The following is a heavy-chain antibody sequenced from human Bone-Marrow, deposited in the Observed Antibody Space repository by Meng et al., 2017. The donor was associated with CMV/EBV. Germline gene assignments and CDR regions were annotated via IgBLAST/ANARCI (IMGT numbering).Heavy chain of an antibody. Sequence: SEPLSLTCIVSGGSISSSSHHWAWIRQPPGKGLEWIGSMYSSGETYYSPSLHSRVTMSADTSRNQFSLKLNSVTAADTAVYYCARCSTWLGRNWFDPWGQGALVTVSS. CDR1: GGSISSSSHH. V-gene: IGHV4-39*07. J-gene: IGHJ5*02. CDR2: MYSSGET. D-gene: IGHD2-2*01. CDR3: ARCSTWLGRNWFDP.